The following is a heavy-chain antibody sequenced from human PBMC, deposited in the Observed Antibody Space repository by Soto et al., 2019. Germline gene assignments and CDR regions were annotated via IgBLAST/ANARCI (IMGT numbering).Heavy chain of an antibody. CDR2: IYYSGST. V-gene: IGHV4-59*08. J-gene: IGHJ6*03. CDR3: ARNGYCSSTSCYRGYYYYMDV. Sequence: QVQLQESGPGLVKPSETLSLTCTVSGGSISSYYWSWIRQPPGKGLEWIGYIYYSGSTNYNPSLKSRVTISVDTSKNQFSLKLSSVTAADTAVYYCARNGYCSSTSCYRGYYYYMDVWGKGTTVTVSS. CDR1: GGSISSYY. D-gene: IGHD2-2*01.